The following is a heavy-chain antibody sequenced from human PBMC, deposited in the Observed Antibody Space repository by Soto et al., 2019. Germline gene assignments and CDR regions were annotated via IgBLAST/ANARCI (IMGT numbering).Heavy chain of an antibody. CDR2: ISYDGSNK. D-gene: IGHD3-22*01. CDR3: ARDPDDSSGYTKYYFAY. V-gene: IGHV3-30-3*01. J-gene: IGHJ4*01. Sequence: SKGLEWVAVISYDGSNKYYADSVKGRFTISRDNSKNTLYLQMNSLRAEDTAVYYCARDPDDSSGYTKYYFAYWGHGTLVTVSS.